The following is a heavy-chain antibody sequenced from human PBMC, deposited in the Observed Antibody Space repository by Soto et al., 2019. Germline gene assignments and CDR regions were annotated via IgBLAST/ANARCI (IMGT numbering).Heavy chain of an antibody. V-gene: IGHV6-1*01. D-gene: IGHD2-15*01. CDR2: TYYRSKWYN. CDR3: AREVVAAYYPTGFDP. CDR1: GDSVSSNSAA. Sequence: SQTLSLTCAISGDSVSSNSAAWNWIRQSPSRGLEWLGRTYYRSKWYNDYAVSVKSRITINTDTSKNQFSLQLNSVTPEDTAVYYCAREVVAAYYPTGFDPWGQGTLVTVSS. J-gene: IGHJ5*02.